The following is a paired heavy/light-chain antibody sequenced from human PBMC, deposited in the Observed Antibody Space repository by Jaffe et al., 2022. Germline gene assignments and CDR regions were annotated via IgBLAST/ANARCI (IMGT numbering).Light chain of an antibody. J-gene: IGLJ3*02. CDR1: RLRSHY. CDR2: GKN. CDR3: NSRDTSGGFHWV. V-gene: IGLV3-19*01. Sequence: SSGLTQDPAVSVALGQTVRITCQGDRLRSHYASWFQQRPGQAPVLVIYGKNNRPSGIPDRFSGSTSGDIASLIITGAQAEDEADYYCNSRDTSGGFHWVFGGGTELTVL.
Heavy chain of an antibody. Sequence: EVQLVESGGGFVHPGRSLRLSCTASGFTFSDYVLNWVRQAPGKGLEWVGFIRSKAYGGTTEYAASVKGRFTISRDDSKSIVYLDMNSLKTEDTALYYCTREVFDSGSYSLDYWGQGTLVTVSP. CDR1: GFTFSDYV. V-gene: IGHV3-49*04. CDR3: TREVFDSGSYSLDY. CDR2: IRSKAYGGTT. D-gene: IGHD3-10*01. J-gene: IGHJ4*02.